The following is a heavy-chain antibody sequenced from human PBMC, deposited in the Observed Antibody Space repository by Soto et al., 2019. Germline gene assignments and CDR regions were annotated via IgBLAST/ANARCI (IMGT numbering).Heavy chain of an antibody. J-gene: IGHJ6*02. V-gene: IGHV3-23*01. D-gene: IGHD2-2*01. Sequence: GGSLRLSCAASGFTFSNAWMSWVRQAPGKGLEWVSAISGHGDATFYAVSVKGRFIVSRDNAQKSLCLQMNNLRAADTAVYFCARAYTGQLPRRGDYYYALDVWGRGTTVTVSS. CDR2: ISGHGDAT. CDR1: GFTFSNAW. CDR3: ARAYTGQLPRRGDYYYALDV.